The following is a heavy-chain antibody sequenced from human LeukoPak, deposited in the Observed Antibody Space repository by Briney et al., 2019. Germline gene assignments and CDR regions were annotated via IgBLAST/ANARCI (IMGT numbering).Heavy chain of an antibody. D-gene: IGHD4-23*01. CDR2: IYYTGVT. CDR3: ARERSSSGGHSCFDP. V-gene: IGHV4-39*07. J-gene: IGHJ5*02. CDR1: GGYIITSGHY. Sequence: PSETLSLTCTVSGGYIITSGHYWGWIRPPPGQGLEWLGSIYYTGVTSTNPFFRSRMSISVDTSKNQFSLNLTSVTAADAAVYCARERSSSGGHSCFDPWGEGTLVTVSP.